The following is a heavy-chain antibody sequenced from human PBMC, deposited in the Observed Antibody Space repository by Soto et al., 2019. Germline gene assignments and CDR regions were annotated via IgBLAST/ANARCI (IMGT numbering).Heavy chain of an antibody. J-gene: IGHJ6*03. D-gene: IGHD3-10*01. CDR3: ARHKELPRAYYYGSGSPRYYMDV. V-gene: IGHV4-34*01. CDR1: GGSFSGYY. CDR2: INHSGST. Sequence: SETLSLTCAVYGGSFSGYYWSWIRQPPGKGLEWIGEINHSGSTNYNPSLKSRVTISVDTSKNQFSLKLSSVTAADTAVYYCARHKELPRAYYYGSGSPRYYMDVWGKGTTVTVSS.